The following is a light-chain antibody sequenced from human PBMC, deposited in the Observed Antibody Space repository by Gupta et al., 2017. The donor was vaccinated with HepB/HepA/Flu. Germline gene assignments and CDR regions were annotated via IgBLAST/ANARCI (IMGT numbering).Light chain of an antibody. J-gene: IGLJ1*01. CDR2: NDY. Sequence: SYVLTQPPSVSVAPGQAARITCGGDDIESKSVHWYQQKPGQAPVLVVYNDYDRPSGIPGRFSGSNSGNTATLTISGVEAGDEADYYCQLWTSTDHPRYVFGTGTKVTV. CDR3: QLWTSTDHPRYV. V-gene: IGLV3-21*02. CDR1: DIESKS.